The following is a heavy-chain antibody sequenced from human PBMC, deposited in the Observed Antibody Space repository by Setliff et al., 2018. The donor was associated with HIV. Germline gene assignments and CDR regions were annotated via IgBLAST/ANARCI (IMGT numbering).Heavy chain of an antibody. CDR2: INHSGST. Sequence: SETLSLTCAVYNGSFSGYYWTWIRQPPGKGLEWIGEINHSGSTNYSPSLKSRVTISVDASRNTVYLQMNSLRGADTAAYYCARRRNNFWSGYSDYGAFDIWGQGTMVTVSS. CDR3: ARRRNNFWSGYSDYGAFDI. CDR1: NGSFSGYY. J-gene: IGHJ3*02. V-gene: IGHV4-34*01. D-gene: IGHD3-3*01.